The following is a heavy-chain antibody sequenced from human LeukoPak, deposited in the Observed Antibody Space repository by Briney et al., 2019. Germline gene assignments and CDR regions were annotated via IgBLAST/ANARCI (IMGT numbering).Heavy chain of an antibody. CDR1: GYTLTELS. V-gene: IGHV1-24*01. D-gene: IGHD2-15*01. Sequence: ASVKVSCKVSGYTLTELSMHWVRQAPGKGLEWMGGFDPEDGETIYAQKFQGRVTMTEDTSTDTAYMELSSLRSEDTAVYYCATDLPKPYCSGGSCRGWFDPWGRGTLVTVSS. J-gene: IGHJ5*02. CDR2: FDPEDGET. CDR3: ATDLPKPYCSGGSCRGWFDP.